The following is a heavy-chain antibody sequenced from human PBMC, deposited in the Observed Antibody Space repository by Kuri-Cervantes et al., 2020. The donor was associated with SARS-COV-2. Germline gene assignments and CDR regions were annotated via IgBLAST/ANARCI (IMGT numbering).Heavy chain of an antibody. J-gene: IGHJ3*02. V-gene: IGHV3-23*03. CDR1: GFTFSSYA. CDR3: ARTGAVAATQINAFDI. Sequence: GSLRLSCAASGFTFSSYAMSWVRQAPGKGLEWVSVIYSGGSSTYYADSVKGRFTISRDNSKNTLYLQMNSLRAEDTAVYYCARTGAVAATQINAFDIWGQGTMVTVSS. CDR2: IYSGGSST. D-gene: IGHD2-15*01.